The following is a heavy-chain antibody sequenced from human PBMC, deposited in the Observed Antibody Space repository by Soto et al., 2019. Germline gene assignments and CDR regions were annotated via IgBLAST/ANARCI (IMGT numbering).Heavy chain of an antibody. CDR1: GGSISSGDYY. CDR3: ARASFGVVITSYYYGMDV. Sequence: PSETLSLTCTVSGGSISSGDYYWSWIRQPPGKGLEWIGYIYYSGSTYYNPSLKSRVTISVDASKNQFSLKLSSVTAADTAVYYCARASFGVVITSYYYGMDVWGQGTTVTVSS. CDR2: IYYSGST. V-gene: IGHV4-30-4*01. D-gene: IGHD3-3*01. J-gene: IGHJ6*02.